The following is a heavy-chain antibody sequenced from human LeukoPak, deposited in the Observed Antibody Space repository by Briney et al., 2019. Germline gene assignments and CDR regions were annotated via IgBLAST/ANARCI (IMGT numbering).Heavy chain of an antibody. V-gene: IGHV3-74*01. Sequence: GGSLRLSCAASGNYWMHWVRQAPGKGLVWVSHTNSDGSWTSYADSVKGRFTIPRDNSKNTLYLQMNSLRAEDTAVYYCAKDPPERLDDYWGQGTLVTVSS. CDR1: GNYW. CDR3: AKDPPERLDDY. D-gene: IGHD1-1*01. J-gene: IGHJ4*02. CDR2: TNSDGSWT.